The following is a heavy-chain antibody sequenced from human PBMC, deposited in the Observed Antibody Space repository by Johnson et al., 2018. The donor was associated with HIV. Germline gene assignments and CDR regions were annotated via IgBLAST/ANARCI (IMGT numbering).Heavy chain of an antibody. J-gene: IGHJ3*02. CDR2: ISSSGSTI. Sequence: VHLVESGGGLVKPGGSLRLSCAASGFTFSDYYMNWIRQAPGKGLDWVSYISSSGSTIYYADSVKGRFTISRDNAKNTLYLQMNSLRAEDTAVYYCAGLGGSHDAFDIWGQGTMVTVSS. D-gene: IGHD1-26*01. CDR1: GFTFSDYY. V-gene: IGHV3-11*01. CDR3: AGLGGSHDAFDI.